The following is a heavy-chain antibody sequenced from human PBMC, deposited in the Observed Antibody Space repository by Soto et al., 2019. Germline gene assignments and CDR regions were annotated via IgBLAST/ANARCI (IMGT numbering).Heavy chain of an antibody. CDR2: ISYDGSNK. D-gene: IGHD3-3*01. V-gene: IGHV3-30*18. Sequence: QVQLVESGGGVVQPGRSLRLSCAASGFTFSSYGMHWVRQAPGKGLEWVAVISYDGSNKYYADSVKGRFTISRDNSKNTLYLQMNSLRAEDTAVYYCAKDPLRFLEWLPQGGWFDPWGQGTLVTVSS. CDR1: GFTFSSYG. CDR3: AKDPLRFLEWLPQGGWFDP. J-gene: IGHJ5*02.